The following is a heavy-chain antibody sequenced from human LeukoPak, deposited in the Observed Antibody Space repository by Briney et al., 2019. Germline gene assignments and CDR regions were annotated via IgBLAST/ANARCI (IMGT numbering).Heavy chain of an antibody. J-gene: IGHJ5*02. V-gene: IGHV1-69*06. CDR3: ARVRGYSSGWYAVWFDP. Sequence: ASVKVSCKASGGTFSSYAISWVRQAPGQGLAWMGGIIPIFGTANYAQKFQGRVTITADKSTSTAYMELSSLRSEDTAVYYCARVRGYSSGWYAVWFDPWGQGTLVTVSS. CDR1: GGTFSSYA. D-gene: IGHD6-19*01. CDR2: IIPIFGTA.